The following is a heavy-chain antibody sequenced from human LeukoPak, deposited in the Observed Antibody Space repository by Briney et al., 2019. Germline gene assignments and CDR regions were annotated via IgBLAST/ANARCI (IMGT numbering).Heavy chain of an antibody. CDR3: ARFAAGGSYYYYMDV. J-gene: IGHJ6*03. CDR2: INTDGSRT. V-gene: IGHV3-74*01. CDR1: GFTFSSYW. Sequence: GGSLRLSCAASGFTFSSYWMHWVRQAPGKGLVWVSRINTDGSRTIYADSVKGRFTISRDNAKNSLYLQMNSLRADDTAVYYCARFAAGGSYYYYMDVWGKGTTVTDSS. D-gene: IGHD6-25*01.